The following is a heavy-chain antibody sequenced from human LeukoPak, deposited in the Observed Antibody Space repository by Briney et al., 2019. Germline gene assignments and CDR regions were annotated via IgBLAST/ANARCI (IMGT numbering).Heavy chain of an antibody. J-gene: IGHJ4*02. CDR1: GGSFSGYY. D-gene: IGHD6-13*01. CDR2: INHSGST. CDR3: ARTGYSSSWSD. Sequence: SETLSLTCAVYGGSFSGYYWSWIRQPPGKVLEWIGEINHSGSTNYNPSLKSRVTISVDTSKNQFSLKLSSVTAADTAVYYCARTGYSSSWSDWGQGTLVTVSS. V-gene: IGHV4-34*01.